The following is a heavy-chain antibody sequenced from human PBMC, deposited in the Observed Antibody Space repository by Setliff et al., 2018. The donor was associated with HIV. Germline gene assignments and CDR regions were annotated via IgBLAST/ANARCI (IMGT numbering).Heavy chain of an antibody. J-gene: IGHJ4*02. Sequence: PSETLSLTCTVSGGSISSRNHYWTWTRQPPGKGLEWIGNIHYSGSTNYNPSLKSRVTISVDTSRSQFSLKLSSVTAADTAVYYCARGRDKYGPIDYWGQGTLVTVSS. CDR1: GGSISSRNHY. V-gene: IGHV4-61*01. CDR2: IHYSGST. CDR3: ARGRDKYGPIDY. D-gene: IGHD3-10*01.